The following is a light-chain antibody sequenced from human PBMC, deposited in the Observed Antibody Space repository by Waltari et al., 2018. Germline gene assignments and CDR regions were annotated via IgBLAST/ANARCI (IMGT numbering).Light chain of an antibody. Sequence: RAVQTITTSYFAWYQQEPGQAPSLLIYGASSRAAGVPDRFSGSGSGTDFTLTISRLEPEDFAVYFCQQYGSSIMYTFGQGTKLEIK. CDR3: QQYGSSIMYT. CDR2: GAS. V-gene: IGKV3-20*01. J-gene: IGKJ2*01. CDR1: QTITTSY.